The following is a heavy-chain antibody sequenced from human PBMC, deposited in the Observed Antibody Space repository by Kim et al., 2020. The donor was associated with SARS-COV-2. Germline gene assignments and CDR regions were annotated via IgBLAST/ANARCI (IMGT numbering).Heavy chain of an antibody. CDR3: ASSALWFGELGAFDI. CDR1: GYSFTSYW. CDR2: IDPSDSYT. Sequence: GESLKISCKGSGYSFTSYWISWVRQMPGKGLEWMGRIDPSDSYTNYSPSFQGHVTISADKSISTAYLQWSSLKASDTAMYYCASSALWFGELGAFDIWGQGTMVTVSS. V-gene: IGHV5-10-1*01. D-gene: IGHD3-10*01. J-gene: IGHJ3*02.